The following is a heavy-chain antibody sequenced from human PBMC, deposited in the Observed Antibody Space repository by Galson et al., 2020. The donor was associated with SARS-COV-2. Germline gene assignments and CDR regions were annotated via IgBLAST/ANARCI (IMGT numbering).Heavy chain of an antibody. D-gene: IGHD6-13*01. J-gene: IGHJ4*02. V-gene: IGHV5-51*01. Sequence: GDSLKISCKGSGYSFTSYWIGWVRQMPGKGLEWMGIIYPGDSDTRYSPSFQGQVTISADKSISTAYLQWRSLKASDTAMYYCSRLDSSIWYYFDYWGQGTLVTVSS. CDR2: IYPGDSDT. CDR3: SRLDSSIWYYFDY. CDR1: GYSFTSYW.